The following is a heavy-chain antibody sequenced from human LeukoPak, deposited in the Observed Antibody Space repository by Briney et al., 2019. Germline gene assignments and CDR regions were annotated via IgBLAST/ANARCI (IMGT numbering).Heavy chain of an antibody. Sequence: SETLSLTCTVSGGSISSYYWSWIRQPPGKGLEWIGYIYTSGSTNYNPSLKSRVTISVDTSKNQFSLKLSSVTAADTAVYYCARCWSSDYYYYMDVWGKRTTVTLSS. D-gene: IGHD6-6*01. J-gene: IGHJ6*03. V-gene: IGHV4-4*09. CDR2: IYTSGST. CDR3: ARCWSSDYYYYMDV. CDR1: GGSISSYY.